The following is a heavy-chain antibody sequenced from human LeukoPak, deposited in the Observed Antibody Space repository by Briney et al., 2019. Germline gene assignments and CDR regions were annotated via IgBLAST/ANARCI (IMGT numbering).Heavy chain of an antibody. CDR1: GFSFSSYG. CDR2: ISSRSTYI. Sequence: PGGSLRLSCVASGFSFSSYGMHWVRQAPGKGLEWVSSISSRSTYIYHADSVKGRFTISRDNAKNSLFLQMNSLRAEDTAVYSCARILTGFYDYWGHGTLVTVSS. V-gene: IGHV3-21*04. J-gene: IGHJ4*01. CDR3: ARILTGFYDY. D-gene: IGHD3-9*01.